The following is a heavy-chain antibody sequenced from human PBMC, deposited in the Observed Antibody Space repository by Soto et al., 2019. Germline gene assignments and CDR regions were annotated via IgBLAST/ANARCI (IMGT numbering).Heavy chain of an antibody. V-gene: IGHV3-74*01. CDR1: GFTFSSDW. CDR3: ARESGGKGLTIFGVVMKRVGGINNWFDP. CDR2: INSDGSST. Sequence: PGGSLRLSCAASGFTFSSDWMHWVRQAPGKGLVWVSRINSDGSSTSYADSVKGRFTISRDNAKNTLYLQMNSLRAEDTAVYYCARESGGKGLTIFGVVMKRVGGINNWFDPWGQGTLVTVSS. J-gene: IGHJ5*02. D-gene: IGHD3-3*01.